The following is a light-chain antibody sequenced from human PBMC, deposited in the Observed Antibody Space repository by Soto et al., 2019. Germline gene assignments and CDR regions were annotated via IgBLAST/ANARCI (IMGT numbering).Light chain of an antibody. CDR1: NIGSYR. CDR3: QVWDSSSDWV. V-gene: IGLV3-21*04. Sequence: SYVLTQPPSVSVAPGKTARITCGGNNIGSYRVHWYQQKPGQAPVLVIYYDSDRPSGIPERFSGSNSGNTATLTISRVGAGDEADYYCQVWDSSSDWVFGGGTKLTVL. J-gene: IGLJ3*02. CDR2: YDS.